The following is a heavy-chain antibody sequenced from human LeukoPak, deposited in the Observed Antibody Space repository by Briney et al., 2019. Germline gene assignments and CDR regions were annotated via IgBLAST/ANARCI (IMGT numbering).Heavy chain of an antibody. CDR2: INPNTSGT. J-gene: IGHJ4*02. Sequence: ASVKVSCKASGYTFTDYYMHWVRQAPGEGLEWMGWINPNTSGTNYAQSFQGRVTMTRATSITTAYMELSRLRSDDTAVYYCAALDFWSDQGDYWGQGTLVTVSS. CDR1: GYTFTDYY. V-gene: IGHV1-2*02. CDR3: AALDFWSDQGDY. D-gene: IGHD3-3*01.